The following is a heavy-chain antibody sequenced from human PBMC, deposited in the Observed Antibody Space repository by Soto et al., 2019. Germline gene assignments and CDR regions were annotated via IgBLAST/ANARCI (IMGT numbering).Heavy chain of an antibody. Sequence: GASVKVSCKASGYTFTSYDLNWVRQATGQGLEWMGWMNPNSGNTGYAQKFQGRVTMTRNTSISTAYMELSSLRSEDTAVYYCARGRGIAVAGRAWFDPWGQGTLVTAPQ. CDR1: GYTFTSYD. J-gene: IGHJ5*02. D-gene: IGHD6-19*01. CDR3: ARGRGIAVAGRAWFDP. CDR2: MNPNSGNT. V-gene: IGHV1-8*01.